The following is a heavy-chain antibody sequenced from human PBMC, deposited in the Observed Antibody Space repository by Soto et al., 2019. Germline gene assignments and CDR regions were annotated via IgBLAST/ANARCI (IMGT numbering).Heavy chain of an antibody. D-gene: IGHD1-26*01. Sequence: PGGSLRLSCAASGFTFSSFSMNWVRQAPGKGLEWVSSISISSSDIYYADSVKGRFTISRDNAKNSLFLQMNSLRAEDTAVYYCARVTSGSSTPRYYFYGMDVWGQGTTVTVSS. CDR3: ARVTSGSSTPRYYFYGMDV. CDR1: GFTFSSFS. J-gene: IGHJ6*02. CDR2: ISISSSDI. V-gene: IGHV3-21*01.